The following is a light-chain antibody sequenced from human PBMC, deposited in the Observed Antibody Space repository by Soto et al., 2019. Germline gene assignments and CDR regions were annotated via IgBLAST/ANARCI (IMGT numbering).Light chain of an antibody. CDR3: PLYFTTAPT. V-gene: IGKV4-1*01. J-gene: IGKJ1*01. CDR2: WAS. CDR1: QSVLYRSNNKNY. Sequence: VGTECTARLAASLGERATINCKSSQSVLYRSNNKNYLAWYQQKPGQPPKLLIYWASTRESGVPDRFSGSGSGTDFTLTICSLHVGYGAVYYCPLYFTTAPTSGQGTKLDIK.